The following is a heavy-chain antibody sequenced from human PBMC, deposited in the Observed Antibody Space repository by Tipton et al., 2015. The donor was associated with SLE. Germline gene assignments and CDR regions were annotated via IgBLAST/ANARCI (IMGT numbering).Heavy chain of an antibody. J-gene: IGHJ2*01. CDR3: ARVQRLPRSFDL. Sequence: TLSLTCTVSGGSISSGSYYWSWIRQPAGKGLEWIGRVYATGRTYYNPSLKSRVTMSLDTSKNQVSLKLSSVTAADTALYYCARVQRLPRSFDLWGRGTLVTVSS. D-gene: IGHD1-1*01. CDR2: VYATGRT. V-gene: IGHV4-61*02. CDR1: GGSISSGSYY.